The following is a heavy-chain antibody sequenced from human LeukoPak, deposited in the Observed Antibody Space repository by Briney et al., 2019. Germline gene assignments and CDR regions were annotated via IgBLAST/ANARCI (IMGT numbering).Heavy chain of an antibody. CDR1: GFTFSSSA. CDR2: ISSNGGST. V-gene: IGHV3-64*01. J-gene: IGHJ4*02. D-gene: IGHD3-22*01. CDR3: ARSLGYYDY. Sequence: GGSLRLSCATSGFTFSSSAMAWVRQAPGKGLEYVSSISSNGGSTYYGNSVKGRFTISRDNSKNTLYLQMDTLTPEDMGVYYCARSLGYYDYWGQGTLVTVSS.